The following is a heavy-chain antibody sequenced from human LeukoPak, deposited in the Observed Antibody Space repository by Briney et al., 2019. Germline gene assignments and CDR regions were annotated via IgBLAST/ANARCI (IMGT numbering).Heavy chain of an antibody. CDR1: GGSISSSNW. CDR2: IYHSGST. J-gene: IGHJ4*02. D-gene: IGHD2-15*01. Sequence: SGTLSLTCAVSGGSISSSNWWSWVRQPPGKGLEWIGEIYHSGSTNYNPSLKSRVTISVDKSKNQFSLKLSSVTAADTAVYYCARDALGYCSGGSCYSLGYWGQGTLVTVSS. V-gene: IGHV4-4*02. CDR3: ARDALGYCSGGSCYSLGY.